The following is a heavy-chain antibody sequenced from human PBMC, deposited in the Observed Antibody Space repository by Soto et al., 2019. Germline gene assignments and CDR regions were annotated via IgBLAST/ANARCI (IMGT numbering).Heavy chain of an antibody. CDR3: AKGTSGYDLYYFDY. CDR2: ISYDGSKK. J-gene: IGHJ4*02. V-gene: IGHV3-30*18. D-gene: IGHD5-12*01. CDR1: GFTFSSYG. Sequence: QVQLVESGGGVVQPGRSLRLSCAASGFTFSSYGMHWVRQAPGKGLEWVAVISYDGSKKYYADSVKGRFTISRDNSKNTLYLQMNSLRAEDTAVYYCAKGTSGYDLYYFDYWGQGTLVTVSS.